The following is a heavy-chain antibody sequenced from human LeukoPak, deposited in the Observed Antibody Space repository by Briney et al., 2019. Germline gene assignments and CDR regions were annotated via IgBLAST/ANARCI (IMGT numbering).Heavy chain of an antibody. J-gene: IGHJ6*02. V-gene: IGHV3-7*03. CDR1: GFALSSHW. CDR2: VNRDGSET. CDR3: ARNNGMDV. Sequence: GGSLRLSCAASGFALSSHWMTWVRQVPGRGPGWVANVNRDGSETYYLDSVKGRFTISKDNAKNSLYLQMNSLRAEDTALYHCARNNGMDVWGQGTTVIVSS.